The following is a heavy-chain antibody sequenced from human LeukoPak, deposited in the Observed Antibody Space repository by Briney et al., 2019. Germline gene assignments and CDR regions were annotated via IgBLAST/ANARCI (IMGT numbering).Heavy chain of an antibody. V-gene: IGHV4-59*08. Sequence: PSETLSLTCTVSGGSISSYYRSWIRQPPGKGLEWIGYIYYSGSTNYNPSLKSRVTISVDTSKNQFSLKLSSVTAADTAVYYCARHRGYDAFDIWGQGTMVTVSS. CDR1: GGSISSYY. J-gene: IGHJ3*02. CDR3: ARHRGYDAFDI. CDR2: IYYSGST. D-gene: IGHD3-16*01.